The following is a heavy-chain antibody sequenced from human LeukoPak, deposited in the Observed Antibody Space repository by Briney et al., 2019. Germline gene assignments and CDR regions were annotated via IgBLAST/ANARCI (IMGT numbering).Heavy chain of an antibody. J-gene: IGHJ6*03. CDR1: GYTFTSYD. V-gene: IGHV1-8*01. CDR3: ARVDSSSWYHYYMDV. D-gene: IGHD6-13*01. CDR2: RNPNSGNT. Sequence: VASVKVSCKASGYTFTSYDINWVRQATGQGLEWMGWRNPNSGNTGYAQKFQGRVTMTRNTSISTAYMELSSLRSEDTAVYYCARVDSSSWYHYYMDVWGKGTTVTVSS.